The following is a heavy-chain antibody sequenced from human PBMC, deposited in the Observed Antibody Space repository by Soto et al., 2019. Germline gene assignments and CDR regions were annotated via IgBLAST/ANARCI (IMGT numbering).Heavy chain of an antibody. CDR1: GFTFSDYY. CDR3: AREDIVAARKSYGMDV. D-gene: IGHD5-12*01. CDR2: ISSSSSYT. V-gene: IGHV3-11*05. Sequence: QVQLVESGGGLVKPGGSLRLSCAASGFTFSDYYMSWIRQAPGKGLEWVSYISSSSSYTNYADSVKGRFTISRDNAKNSLYLQMNSLRADDTAVYYCAREDIVAARKSYGMDVWGQGTTVTVSS. J-gene: IGHJ6*02.